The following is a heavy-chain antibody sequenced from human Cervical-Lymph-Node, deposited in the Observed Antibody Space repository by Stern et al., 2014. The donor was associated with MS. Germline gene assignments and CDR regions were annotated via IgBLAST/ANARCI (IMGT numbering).Heavy chain of an antibody. CDR1: RCSISGTNY. V-gene: IGHV4-61*02. J-gene: IGHJ6*02. Sequence: QVQLQESGPGLLKPSQTLSLTCTVSRCSISGTNYWSWIRQPAGKGVGWTGHVYTTATTTYNPSLQSRVAISIDTSKKLISLRLNSVTVADTAVYFCAKAQARWLGNEYSSYYGMDVWGQGTTVTVSS. D-gene: IGHD5-24*01. CDR3: AKAQARWLGNEYSSYYGMDV. CDR2: VYTTATT.